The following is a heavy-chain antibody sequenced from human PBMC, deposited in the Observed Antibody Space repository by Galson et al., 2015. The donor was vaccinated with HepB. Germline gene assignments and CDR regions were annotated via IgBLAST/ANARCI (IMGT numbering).Heavy chain of an antibody. CDR2: ISSSSSYI. Sequence: SLRLSCAASGFTFSSYSMNWVRQAPGKGLEWVSSISSSSSYIYYADSVKGRFTISRDNAKNSLYLQMNSLRAEDTAVYYCARDEQQLVLFYYGMDVWGQGTTVTVSS. J-gene: IGHJ6*02. V-gene: IGHV3-21*01. CDR3: ARDEQQLVLFYYGMDV. CDR1: GFTFSSYS. D-gene: IGHD6-13*01.